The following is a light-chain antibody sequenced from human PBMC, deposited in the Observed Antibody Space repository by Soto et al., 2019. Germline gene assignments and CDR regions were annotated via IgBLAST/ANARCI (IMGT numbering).Light chain of an antibody. Sequence: QSVLTQPPSVSAAPGQKVTISCSGSSSNIGNNYVSWYQQLPGTAPRLLIYXXXXXXXXXXXXXXGSKSGTSATLGITGLXXXXXXXXXCGTWDGSLSPYVFGTGTKLTVL. CDR1: SSNIGNNY. CDR2: XXX. V-gene: IGLV1-51*01. CDR3: GTWDGSLSPYV. J-gene: IGLJ1*01.